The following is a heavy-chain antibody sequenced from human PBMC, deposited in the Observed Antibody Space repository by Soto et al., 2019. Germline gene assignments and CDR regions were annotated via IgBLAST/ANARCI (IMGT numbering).Heavy chain of an antibody. J-gene: IGHJ4*02. CDR2: ISGSGGST. CDR3: AKDGGYFDWLGYFDY. CDR1: GFTFSSYA. Sequence: LRLSCAASGFTFSSYAMSWVRQAPGKGLEWVSAISGSGGSTYYADSVKGRFTISKDNSKNTLYLQMNSLRAEDTAVYYCAKDGGYFDWLGYFDYWGQGTLVTVSS. V-gene: IGHV3-23*01. D-gene: IGHD3-9*01.